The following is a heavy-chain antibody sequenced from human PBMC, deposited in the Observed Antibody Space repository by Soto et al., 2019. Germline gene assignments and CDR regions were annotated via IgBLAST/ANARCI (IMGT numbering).Heavy chain of an antibody. Sequence: QVQQQQWGAGLLKRSETLSLTCAVYGGSFSGYYWSWIRQPPGKGLEWIGEINHSGSTNYNPSLKSRVTISVDTSKHQFSLKLSSVTAADTAVYYCARVSKLEVATTLHFDYWGQGTLVTVSS. CDR2: INHSGST. CDR3: ARVSKLEVATTLHFDY. CDR1: GGSFSGYY. J-gene: IGHJ4*02. D-gene: IGHD5-12*01. V-gene: IGHV4-34*01.